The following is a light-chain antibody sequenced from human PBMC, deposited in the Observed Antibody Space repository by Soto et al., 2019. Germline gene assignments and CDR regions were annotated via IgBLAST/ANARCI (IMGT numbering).Light chain of an antibody. V-gene: IGKV1-39*01. Sequence: DIQMTQSPSSLRACVVDRVTIACRASQSISSYLNWYQQKPGKAPNLLIYAASSLQSGVPSRFSGSGSGTDFTLTISSLQPEDFATYYCQQSFTTPSFGQGTRLDIK. CDR1: QSISSY. CDR2: AAS. J-gene: IGKJ5*01. CDR3: QQSFTTPS.